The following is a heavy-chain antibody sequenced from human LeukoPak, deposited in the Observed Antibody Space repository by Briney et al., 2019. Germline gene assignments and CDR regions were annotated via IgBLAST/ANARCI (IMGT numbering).Heavy chain of an antibody. CDR3: AKASQIAVATLYYFDY. CDR2: ISWNSGSI. CDR1: GFTFDDYA. D-gene: IGHD6-19*01. V-gene: IGHV3-9*01. Sequence: GRSLRLSCAASGFTFDDYAMHWVRQAPGKGLEWVSGISWNSGSIGYADSVKGRFTISRDNAKNSLYLQMNSLRAEDTALYYCAKASQIAVATLYYFDYWGHGTLVTVSS. J-gene: IGHJ4*01.